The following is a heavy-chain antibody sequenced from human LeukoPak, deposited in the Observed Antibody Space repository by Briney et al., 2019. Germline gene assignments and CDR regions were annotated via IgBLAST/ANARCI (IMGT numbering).Heavy chain of an antibody. D-gene: IGHD3-10*01. CDR1: GFTFSSYG. CDR3: ATASVVRGVISYYYGMDV. J-gene: IGHJ6*02. Sequence: GGSLRLSCAASGFTFSSYGMHWVRQAPGKGLEWVAVISYDGSNKYYEDSVKGRFTISRDNSKNTLYLQMNSLGAEDTAVYYCATASVVRGVISYYYGMDVWGQGTTVTVSS. V-gene: IGHV3-30*03. CDR2: ISYDGSNK.